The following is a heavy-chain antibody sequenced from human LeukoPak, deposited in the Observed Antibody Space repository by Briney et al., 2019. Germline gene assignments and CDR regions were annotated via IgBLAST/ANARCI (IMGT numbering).Heavy chain of an antibody. D-gene: IGHD3-10*01. Sequence: GGSLRLSCEGSAFIFSGHCMNWVRQTPGKGLEWVASIKEDGSERQYVDSVKGRFSISRDNTKGSLFLQLNSLRAEDTAVYYCAKDLNYGFDSWGQGTLVTV. CDR3: AKDLNYGFDS. V-gene: IGHV3-7*03. J-gene: IGHJ4*02. CDR2: IKEDGSER. CDR1: AFIFSGHC.